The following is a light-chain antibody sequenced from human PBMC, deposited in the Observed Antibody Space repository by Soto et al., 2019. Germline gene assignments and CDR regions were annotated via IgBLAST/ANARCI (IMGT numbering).Light chain of an antibody. J-gene: IGLJ2*01. CDR3: SSYTSSSTLVV. CDR1: SSDVGGYNY. Sequence: QSALTQPASVSGSPVQAITISCTGTSSDVGGYNYVSWYQQHPGKAPKLMIYDVSNRPSGVSNRFSGSKSGNTASLTISGLQAEDEADYYSSSYTSSSTLVVFGGGTKLTVL. V-gene: IGLV2-14*01. CDR2: DVS.